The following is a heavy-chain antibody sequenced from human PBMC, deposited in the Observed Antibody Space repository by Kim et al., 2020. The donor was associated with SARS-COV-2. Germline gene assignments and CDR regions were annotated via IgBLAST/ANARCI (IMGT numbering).Heavy chain of an antibody. CDR1: GFTFSSYE. CDR3: AAGTWCGEADV. J-gene: IGHJ6*02. D-gene: IGHD3-10*01. CDR2: ISSNGITI. V-gene: IGHV3-48*03. Sequence: GGSLRLSCAASGFTFSSYEMNWVRQAPGKGLEWVSYISSNGITIYYADSVKGRFTISRDNAKNSLYLQMHSLRAEDTAVYYCAAGTWCGEADVWGQGTTVTVSS.